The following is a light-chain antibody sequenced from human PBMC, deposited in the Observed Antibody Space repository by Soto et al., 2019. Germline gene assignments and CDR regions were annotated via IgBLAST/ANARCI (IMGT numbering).Light chain of an antibody. J-gene: IGKJ4*01. V-gene: IGKV1-9*01. CDR2: AAS. Sequence: DIQLTQSPCFLSASVGDRVTITCRDSQGISSYLAWFQQRPGRAPKLLVYAASTLQSGVPSRFSGSGSGTEFTLTISCLQPEDFATYYCQQRKDYPLTFGGGTKVDIK. CDR1: QGISSY. CDR3: QQRKDYPLT.